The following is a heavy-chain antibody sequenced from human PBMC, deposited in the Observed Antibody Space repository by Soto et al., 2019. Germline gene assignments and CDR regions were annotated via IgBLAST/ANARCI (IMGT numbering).Heavy chain of an antibody. D-gene: IGHD5-18*01. J-gene: IGHJ4*02. V-gene: IGHV3-23*01. CDR2: ISGSGGST. Sequence: EVQLLESGGGLVQPGGSLRLSCAASGFTFSSYAMSWVRQAPGKGLEWVSAISGSGGSTYYADSVKGRFTISRDNSTNTLYRPLSSLGAEDPAVYSCARTPYSDGTDYWGQGTLVTVSS. CDR1: GFTFSSYA. CDR3: ARTPYSDGTDY.